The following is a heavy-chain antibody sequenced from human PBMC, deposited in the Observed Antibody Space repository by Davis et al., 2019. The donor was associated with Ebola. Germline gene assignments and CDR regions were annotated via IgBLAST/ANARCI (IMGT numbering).Heavy chain of an antibody. J-gene: IGHJ4*02. D-gene: IGHD1/OR15-1a*01. Sequence: GESLKISCAASGFTFSDYYMSWIRQAPGKGLEWVSRINSDGSRKNYADSVKGRFTISRDTAKNTLYLQMNSLRAEDTAVYYCARDHPTTPGPATLDYWGQGTLVTVSS. V-gene: IGHV3-74*01. CDR2: INSDGSRK. CDR1: GFTFSDYY. CDR3: ARDHPTTPGPATLDY.